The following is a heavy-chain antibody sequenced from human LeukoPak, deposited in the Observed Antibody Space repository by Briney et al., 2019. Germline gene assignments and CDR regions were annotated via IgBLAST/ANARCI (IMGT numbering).Heavy chain of an antibody. CDR2: INHGGDT. CDR3: ARHEFGSSSAAFDP. Sequence: SESLSLTCAVHGGSFSGSCWSWIRRPPGKGLESIGEINHGGDTTYNPSLKSRVTVSLDASKSQFSLNMISVTAADTAMYYCARHEFGSSSAAFDPWGQGTMVIVSS. V-gene: IGHV4-34*01. CDR1: GGSFSGSC. D-gene: IGHD6-6*01. J-gene: IGHJ3*01.